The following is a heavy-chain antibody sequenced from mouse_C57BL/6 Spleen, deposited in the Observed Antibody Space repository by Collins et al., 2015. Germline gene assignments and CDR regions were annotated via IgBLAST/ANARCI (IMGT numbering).Heavy chain of an antibody. CDR3: AKFITTATDFDY. CDR2: IYPGDGDT. D-gene: IGHD1-2*01. Sequence: QVQLQQSGSELVKPGASVKISCKASGYAFSSSWMNWVKQRPGQGLEWIGRIYPGDGDTNYNGKFKGKATLTADKSSSTAYMQLSSLTSVDSAVYFCAKFITTATDFDYWGQGTTLTVSS. V-gene: IGHV1-82*01. J-gene: IGHJ2*01. CDR1: GYAFSSSW.